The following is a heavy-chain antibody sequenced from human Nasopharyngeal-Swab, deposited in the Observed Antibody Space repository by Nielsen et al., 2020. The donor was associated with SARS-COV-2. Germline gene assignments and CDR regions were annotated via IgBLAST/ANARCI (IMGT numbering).Heavy chain of an antibody. CDR1: GFTFSSYG. CDR3: ALAVYDYIDY. J-gene: IGHJ4*02. D-gene: IGHD5/OR15-5a*01. V-gene: IGHV3-30*03. CDR2: ISYDGSNK. Sequence: GESLKISCAASGFTFSSYGMHWVRQAPSKGLEWVAVISYDGSNKYYADSVKGRFTISRDNSKNTLYLQMNSLRAEDTAVYYCALAVYDYIDYWGQGTLGTVSS.